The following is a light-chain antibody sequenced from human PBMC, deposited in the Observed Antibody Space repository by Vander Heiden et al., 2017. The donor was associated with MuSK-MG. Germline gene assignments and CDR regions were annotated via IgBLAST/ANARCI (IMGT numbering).Light chain of an antibody. J-gene: IGLJ1*01. CDR3: AAWDDSLNGYL. Sequence: SSLTQPPSASGTPGQRFTISFSGSNSNVESNSVYWYQQLPGPAPKLLMYCNDRRPSGVPDRFSGSKSGSSASLAITGLQSEDEADYYCAAWDDSLNGYLFGSGTKVTVL. CDR2: CND. V-gene: IGLV1-44*01. CDR1: NSNVESNS.